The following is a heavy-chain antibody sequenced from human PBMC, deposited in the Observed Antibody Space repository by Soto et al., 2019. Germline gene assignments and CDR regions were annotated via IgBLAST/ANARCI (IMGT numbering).Heavy chain of an antibody. J-gene: IGHJ6*03. CDR1: GFTFSSYS. CDR2: ISSSSSTI. D-gene: IGHD3-10*01. Sequence: GGSLRLSCAASGFTFSSYSMNWVRQAPGKGLEWVSYISSSSSTIYYADSVKGRFTISRDNAKNSLYLQMNSLRAEDTAVYYCARDKGTAMVRGVMKANYYYMDVWGKGTTVTVSS. CDR3: ARDKGTAMVRGVMKANYYYMDV. V-gene: IGHV3-48*01.